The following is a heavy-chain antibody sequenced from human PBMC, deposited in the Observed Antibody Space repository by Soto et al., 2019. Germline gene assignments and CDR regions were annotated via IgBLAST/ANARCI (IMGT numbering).Heavy chain of an antibody. CDR3: ARDYYGSGSPPLGY. CDR1: GDSISSYY. CDR2: IYYSGST. Sequence: SETLSLTCTVSGDSISSYYWSWIRQPPGKGLEWIGYIYYSGSTNYNPSLKSRVTIFIDTPKNQFSLKLSSVTAADTAVYYCARDYYGSGSPPLGYWGQGTLVTVSS. D-gene: IGHD3-10*01. J-gene: IGHJ4*02. V-gene: IGHV4-59*01.